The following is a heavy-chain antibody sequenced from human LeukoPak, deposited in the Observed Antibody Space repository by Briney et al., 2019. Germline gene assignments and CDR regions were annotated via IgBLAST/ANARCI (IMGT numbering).Heavy chain of an antibody. Sequence: GRSLRLSCAASGFTFRTYAMHWVRQAPGKGLEWVVLISYDGSTSFYADSVKGRFTLSRDNSKNTLYLQMISLRPEDTGLYYCARSECSGGNCYSLFDHWGQGTLVTVSS. CDR1: GFTFRTYA. CDR2: ISYDGSTS. CDR3: ARSECSGGNCYSLFDH. V-gene: IGHV3-30-3*01. D-gene: IGHD2-15*01. J-gene: IGHJ4*02.